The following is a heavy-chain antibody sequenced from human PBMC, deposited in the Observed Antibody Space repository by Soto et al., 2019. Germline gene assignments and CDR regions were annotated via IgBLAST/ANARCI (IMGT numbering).Heavy chain of an antibody. CDR2: IKEDGSEK. CDR1: GFNFSSYW. Sequence: EVQLVESGGGLVQPGGSLRLSCAASGFNFSSYWMSWVRQAPGKGLEWVANIKEDGSEKYYVDSVKGRFTISRDNAKNSLYLQMNSLRAEDTAVYYCASRDGYSHDYWGQGILVTVSS. V-gene: IGHV3-7*01. J-gene: IGHJ4*02. D-gene: IGHD4-4*01. CDR3: ASRDGYSHDY.